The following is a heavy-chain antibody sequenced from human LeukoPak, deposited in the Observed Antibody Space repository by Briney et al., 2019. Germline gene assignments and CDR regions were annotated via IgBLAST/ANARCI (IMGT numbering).Heavy chain of an antibody. V-gene: IGHV3-21*04. Sequence: GGSLRLSCAASGFDFSGYSMTWVRQAPGKGLEWVASMTSSSTYIDYADSVKGRFTLSRDNAENSLYLQMHSLRAEDTALYYCAKDIDSLWFGDQHYYGMDVWGQGTTVTVSS. CDR2: MTSSSTYI. D-gene: IGHD3-10*01. CDR1: GFDFSGYS. CDR3: AKDIDSLWFGDQHYYGMDV. J-gene: IGHJ6*02.